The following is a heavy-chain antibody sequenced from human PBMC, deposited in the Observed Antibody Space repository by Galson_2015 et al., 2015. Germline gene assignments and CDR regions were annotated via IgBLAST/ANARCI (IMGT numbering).Heavy chain of an antibody. CDR2: IWYDGSNK. Sequence: SLRLSCAASGFTFSSYGMHWVRQAPGKGLEWVAVIWYDGSNKYYADSVKGRFTISRDNSKNTLYLQMNSLRAEDTAVYYCARDHYDYIWGSYRYYYHYYMDVWGKGTTVTVSS. D-gene: IGHD3-16*02. CDR1: GFTFSSYG. V-gene: IGHV3-33*01. J-gene: IGHJ6*03. CDR3: ARDHYDYIWGSYRYYYHYYMDV.